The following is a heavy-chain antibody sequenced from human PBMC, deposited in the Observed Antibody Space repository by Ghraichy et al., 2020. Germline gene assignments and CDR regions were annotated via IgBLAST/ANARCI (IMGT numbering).Heavy chain of an antibody. CDR2: ISGSGEST. D-gene: IGHD6-13*01. Sequence: GGSLRLSCAASGFTFSIYAMSWVRQAPGKGLEWVSSISGSGESTFYPDSVRGRFTISRDNSKNTLYLQMNSLRVEDTAIYHCAKKGASAAAGARYNWFDPWGQGTLVTVSS. CDR1: GFTFSIYA. J-gene: IGHJ5*02. V-gene: IGHV3-23*01. CDR3: AKKGASAAAGARYNWFDP.